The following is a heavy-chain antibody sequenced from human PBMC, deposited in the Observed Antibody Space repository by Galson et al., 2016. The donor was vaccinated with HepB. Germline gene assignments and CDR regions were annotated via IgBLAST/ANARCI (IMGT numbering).Heavy chain of an antibody. CDR3: ARPSGKYSVGFDI. J-gene: IGHJ3*02. D-gene: IGHD2/OR15-2a*01. Sequence: SVRLSGAASGFRFSEHYMDWVRQAPGKGLAWVGRTRNHVNSYTTVYAASVKGRFNSSRDDSKNSLYLQMNSLKTEDTALYYCARPSGKYSVGFDIWGQGTMVTVSS. V-gene: IGHV3-72*01. CDR1: GFRFSEHY. CDR2: TRNHVNSYTT.